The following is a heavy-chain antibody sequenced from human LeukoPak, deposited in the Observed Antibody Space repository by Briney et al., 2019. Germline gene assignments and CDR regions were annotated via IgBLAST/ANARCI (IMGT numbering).Heavy chain of an antibody. CDR1: GFIFSSYS. CDR2: ISSSSRTI. Sequence: PGGSLRLSCATSGFIFSSYSMNWVRQAPGKGLEWVSYISSSSRTIYYADSAKGRFTISRDNAKNSLYLQMNSLRAEDTAVYYCARDFHVRNYDIGGYSYWGQVTLVTVSS. CDR3: ARDFHVRNYDIGGYSY. J-gene: IGHJ4*02. D-gene: IGHD3-22*01. V-gene: IGHV3-48*01.